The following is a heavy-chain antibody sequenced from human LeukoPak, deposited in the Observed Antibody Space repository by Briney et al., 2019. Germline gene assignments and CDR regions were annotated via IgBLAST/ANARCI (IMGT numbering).Heavy chain of an antibody. V-gene: IGHV3-74*01. CDR2: INSDGSST. D-gene: IGHD5-18*01. CDR1: GFTFSSYW. CDR3: ARDTAMVYWYFDL. J-gene: IGHJ2*01. Sequence: GGSLRLSCAASGFTFSSYWMHRVRQAPGKGLVWVSRINSDGSSTSYADSVKGRFTISRDNAKNTLYLQMNSVRAEDTAVYYCARDTAMVYWYFDLWGRGTLVTVSS.